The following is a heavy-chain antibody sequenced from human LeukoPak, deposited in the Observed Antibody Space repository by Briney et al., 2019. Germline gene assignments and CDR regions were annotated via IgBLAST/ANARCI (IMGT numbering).Heavy chain of an antibody. CDR1: GGSIATYY. CDR2: IYYSGST. V-gene: IGHV4-59*01. CDR3: ARVSSTWYHDTSAYRDMRVFDY. Sequence: ASETLSLTCTVSGGSIATYYWSWIRQPPGKGLEWIGYIYYSGSTTYSPSLKGRGIISLDTSKKQFSLNLSSVTAADTAVYYCARVSSTWYHDTSAYRDMRVFDYWGQGILVTVSS. J-gene: IGHJ4*02. D-gene: IGHD3-22*01.